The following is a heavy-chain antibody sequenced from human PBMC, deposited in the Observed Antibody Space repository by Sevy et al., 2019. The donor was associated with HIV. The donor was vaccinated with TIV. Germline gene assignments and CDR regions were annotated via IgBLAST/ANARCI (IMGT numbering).Heavy chain of an antibody. Sequence: SETLSLTCTVSGGSISSYYWSWIRQPPGKGLEWIGYIYYSGSTKYNPSLKSRVSISVDTTKNQFSLKLNSVTAADTAVYYFARDGYYSDSSSYYHYYFDYWGQGTLVTVSS. CDR1: GGSISSYY. J-gene: IGHJ4*02. CDR2: IYYSGST. D-gene: IGHD3-22*01. V-gene: IGHV4-59*01. CDR3: ARDGYYSDSSSYYHYYFDY.